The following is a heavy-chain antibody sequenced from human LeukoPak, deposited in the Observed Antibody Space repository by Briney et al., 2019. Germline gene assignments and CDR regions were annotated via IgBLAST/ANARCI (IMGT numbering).Heavy chain of an antibody. CDR1: GYSISSGYY. CDR2: IYYSGST. CDR3: ARDRKDIVVVVAATEGNWFDP. D-gene: IGHD2-15*01. Sequence: SETLSLTCTVSGYSISSGYYWGWIRQPPGKGLEWIGSIYYSGSTYYNPSLKSRVTISVDTSKNQFSLKLSSVTAADTAVYYCARDRKDIVVVVAATEGNWFDPWGQGTLVTVSS. J-gene: IGHJ5*02. V-gene: IGHV4-38-2*02.